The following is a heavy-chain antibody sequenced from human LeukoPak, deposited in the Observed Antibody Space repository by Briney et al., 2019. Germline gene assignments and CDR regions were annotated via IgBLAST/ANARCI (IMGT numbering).Heavy chain of an antibody. CDR3: ARVLVLRYSSHTDS. CDR2: IYSGGST. V-gene: IGHV3-66*01. Sequence: GGSLRLSCAPSLFSVRRNYMSWVRQAPGKGLEWVSVIYSGGSTYHADSMKGRFTISRDNSQNTLYLQMNSLAAEDTAVYYCARVLVLRYSSHTDSWGQGTLVTVSS. CDR1: LFSVRRNY. J-gene: IGHJ4*02. D-gene: IGHD6-19*01.